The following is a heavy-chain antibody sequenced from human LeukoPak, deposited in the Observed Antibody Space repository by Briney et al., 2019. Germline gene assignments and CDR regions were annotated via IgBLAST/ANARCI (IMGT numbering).Heavy chain of an antibody. V-gene: IGHV4-34*01. CDR2: INHSGST. Sequence: SETLSLTCAVYGGSFSGYYWSWIRQPPGKGLEWIGEINHSGSTNYNPSLKSRVTMSVDTSKNQFSLKLSSVTAADTAVYYCARDNRGYFDYWGQGTLVTVSS. J-gene: IGHJ4*02. CDR3: ARDNRGYFDY. CDR1: GGSFSGYY. D-gene: IGHD1-1*01.